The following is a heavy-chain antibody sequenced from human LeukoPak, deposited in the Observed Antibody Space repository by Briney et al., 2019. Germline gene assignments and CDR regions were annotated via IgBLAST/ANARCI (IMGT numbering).Heavy chain of an antibody. J-gene: IGHJ5*02. Sequence: GGSLRLSCAASGFTFSSYEMNWVRQAPGKGLEWVSYIISSSSYIYYADSVKGRFTISRDNAKNSLYLQMNSLRAEDTAVYYCARNYGSTIGYGGWFDPWGQGTLVTVSS. D-gene: IGHD3-10*01. CDR1: GFTFSSYE. CDR2: IISSSSYI. V-gene: IGHV3-21*05. CDR3: ARNYGSTIGYGGWFDP.